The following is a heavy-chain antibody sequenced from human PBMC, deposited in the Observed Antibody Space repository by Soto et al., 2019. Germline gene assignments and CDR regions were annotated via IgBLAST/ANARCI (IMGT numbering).Heavy chain of an antibody. CDR1: GFTFSDYY. CDR2: ISSSGSTI. D-gene: IGHD3-10*01. Sequence: PGGTLRLSCAASGFTFSDYYMSWIRQAPGKGLEWVSYISSSGSTIYYADSVKGRFTISRGNAKNSLYLQMNSLRAEDTAVYYCAREGWVSMVRGSGYFDLWGRGTLVTAS. V-gene: IGHV3-11*01. CDR3: AREGWVSMVRGSGYFDL. J-gene: IGHJ2*01.